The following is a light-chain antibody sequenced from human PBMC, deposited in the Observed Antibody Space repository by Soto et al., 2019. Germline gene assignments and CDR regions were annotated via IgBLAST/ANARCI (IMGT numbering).Light chain of an antibody. CDR3: QSYDSSLSHVV. CDR2: GDN. V-gene: IGLV1-40*01. CDR1: SSNIGSYYD. J-gene: IGLJ2*01. Sequence: QSALTQPPSVSGATGQRVTIPCTGSSSNIGSYYDVHWYQQLPGTVPKLLIYGDNNRPSGVPDRFSGSKSGTSASLAITGLQAEDEADYYCQSYDSSLSHVVFGGGTKVTVL.